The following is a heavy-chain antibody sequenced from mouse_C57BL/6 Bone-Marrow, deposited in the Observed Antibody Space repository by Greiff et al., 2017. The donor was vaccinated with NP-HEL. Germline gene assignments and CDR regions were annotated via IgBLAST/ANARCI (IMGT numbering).Heavy chain of an antibody. Sequence: VQLQQPGTELVKPGASVKISCKASGYAFSSSWMNWVKQRPGKGLEWIGRIYPGDGDTNYNGKFKGKATLTADKSSSTAYMQLSSLTSEDSAVYFCARSYYSNYAYAMDYWGQGTSVTVSS. CDR3: ARSYYSNYAYAMDY. J-gene: IGHJ4*01. D-gene: IGHD2-5*01. V-gene: IGHV1-82*01. CDR1: GYAFSSSW. CDR2: IYPGDGDT.